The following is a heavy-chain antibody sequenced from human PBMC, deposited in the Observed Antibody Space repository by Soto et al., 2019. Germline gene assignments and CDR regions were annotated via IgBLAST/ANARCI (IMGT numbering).Heavy chain of an antibody. CDR3: AREDTVLAARSAFDI. J-gene: IGHJ3*02. Sequence: VGSLRLSCAASGFTFSSYSMNWVRQAPGKGLEWVSSISSSSSYIYYADSVKGRFTISRDNAKNSLYLQMNSLRAEDTAVYYCAREDTVLAARSAFDIWGQGTMVTVSS. CDR2: ISSSSSYI. V-gene: IGHV3-21*01. D-gene: IGHD6-6*01. CDR1: GFTFSSYS.